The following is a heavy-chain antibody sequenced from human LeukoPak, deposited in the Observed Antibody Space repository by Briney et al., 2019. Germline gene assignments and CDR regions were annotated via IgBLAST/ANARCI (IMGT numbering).Heavy chain of an antibody. CDR2: ISYDGSNK. CDR1: GFTFSSYG. CDR3: AKEEYSSSQFYYLDY. J-gene: IGHJ4*02. V-gene: IGHV3-30*18. Sequence: PGGSLRLSCAASGFTFSSYGMHWVRQAPGKGLEWVAVISYDGSNKYYADSVKGRFTISRDNSKNTLYLQMNSLRAEDTAVYYCAKEEYSSSQFYYLDYWGQGTLVTVSS. D-gene: IGHD6-6*01.